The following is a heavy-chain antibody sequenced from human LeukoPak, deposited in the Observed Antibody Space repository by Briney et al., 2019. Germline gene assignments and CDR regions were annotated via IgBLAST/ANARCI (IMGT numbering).Heavy chain of an antibody. J-gene: IGHJ5*02. Sequence: ASVKVSCKASGYTFTGYYMHWVRQAHGQGLEWMGWINPNSGGTNYAQKFQGRVTMTRDTSISTTSMELSSLKPDDTAVYYCAREEKLELNNWFDPWGQGTLVTVSS. V-gene: IGHV1-2*02. D-gene: IGHD1-7*01. CDR2: INPNSGGT. CDR3: AREEKLELNNWFDP. CDR1: GYTFTGYY.